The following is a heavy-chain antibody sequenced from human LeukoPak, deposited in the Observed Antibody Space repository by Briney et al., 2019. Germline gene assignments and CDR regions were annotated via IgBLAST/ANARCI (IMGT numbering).Heavy chain of an antibody. J-gene: IGHJ4*02. CDR2: ISGSGGST. Sequence: GGSLRLSCAASGFTFSSYAMSWVRQAPAKGLEWVSAISGSGGSTYYADSVKGRFTISRDNSKNTLYLQMNSLRAEDTAVYYCARPPSSGSYGYWGQGTLVTVSS. V-gene: IGHV3-23*01. CDR1: GFTFSSYA. CDR3: ARPPSSGSYGY. D-gene: IGHD1-26*01.